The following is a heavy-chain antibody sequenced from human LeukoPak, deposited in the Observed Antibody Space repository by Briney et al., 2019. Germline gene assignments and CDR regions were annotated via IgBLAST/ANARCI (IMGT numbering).Heavy chain of an antibody. CDR1: GYTFSSYG. D-gene: IGHD6-19*01. V-gene: IGHV1-18*01. CDR3: ARVRGAVAVYYFDY. J-gene: IGHJ4*02. CDR2: ISAYNGNT. Sequence: ASMKVSCKASGYTFSSYGISWVRQAPGQGLEWMGWISAYNGNTNYAQKLQGRVTMTTDTSTSTAYMELRSLRSDDTAVYYCARVRGAVAVYYFDYWGQGTLVTVSS.